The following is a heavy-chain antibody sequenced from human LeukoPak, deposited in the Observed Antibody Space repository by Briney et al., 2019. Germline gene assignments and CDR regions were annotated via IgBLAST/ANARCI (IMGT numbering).Heavy chain of an antibody. V-gene: IGHV1-2*02. D-gene: IGHD1-1*01. CDR2: INPNSGGT. CDR1: GYTFTGYY. CDR3: ARPMAGTGLTYYYYGMDI. J-gene: IGHJ6*02. Sequence: ASVKVSCKASGYTFTGYYLHWVRQAPGQGLEWLGWINPNSGGTHYAQKFQGRVTVTRDTSISTAYMELNSLRSEDTALYYCARPMAGTGLTYYYYGMDIWGQGTTVTVAS.